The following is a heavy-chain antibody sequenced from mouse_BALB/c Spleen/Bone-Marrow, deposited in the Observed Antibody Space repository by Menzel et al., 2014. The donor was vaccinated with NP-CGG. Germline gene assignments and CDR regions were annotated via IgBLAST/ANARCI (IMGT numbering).Heavy chain of an antibody. J-gene: IGHJ3*01. Sequence: EVNVVESGGGLVQPGGSLKLSCAASGFDFRRYWMSWVRQAPGKGLEWIGEINPESSTINYTPSLKDKFIISRDNAKNTLYLQMSKVRSEDTALYYFTRPGGNYLPWFVYWGQGTLVTVSA. D-gene: IGHD2-1*01. CDR2: INPESSTI. CDR3: TRPGGNYLPWFVY. V-gene: IGHV4-1*02. CDR1: GFDFRRYW.